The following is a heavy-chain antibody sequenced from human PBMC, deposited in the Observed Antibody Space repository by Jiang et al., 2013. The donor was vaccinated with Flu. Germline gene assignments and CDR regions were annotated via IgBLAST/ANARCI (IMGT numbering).Heavy chain of an antibody. CDR2: INTNTGNP. J-gene: IGHJ4*02. V-gene: IGHV7-4-1*02. Sequence: SCKASGYTXTSYAMNWVRQAPGQGLEWMGWINTNTGNPTYAQGFTGRFVFSLDTSVSTAYLQISSLKAEDTAVYYCARTYDDSSSWYRTDVQNFDYWGQGTLVTVSS. D-gene: IGHD6-13*01. CDR3: ARTYDDSSSWYRTDVQNFDY. CDR1: GYTXTSYA.